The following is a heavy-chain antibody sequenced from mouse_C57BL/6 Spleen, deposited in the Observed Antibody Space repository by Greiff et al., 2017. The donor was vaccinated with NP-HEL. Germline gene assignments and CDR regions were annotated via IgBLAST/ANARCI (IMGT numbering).Heavy chain of an antibody. CDR2: FHPYNDDT. V-gene: IGHV1-47*01. D-gene: IGHD2-4*01. CDR3: AIYYDYDEGPCAY. J-gene: IGHJ3*01. Sequence: VKLMESGAELVKPGASVKMSCKASGYTFTTYPIEWMKQNHGKSLEWIGNFHPYNDDTKYNEKFKGKATLTVEKSSSTVYLELSRLTSDDSAVYYCAIYYDYDEGPCAYWGQGTLVTVSA. CDR1: GYTFTTYP.